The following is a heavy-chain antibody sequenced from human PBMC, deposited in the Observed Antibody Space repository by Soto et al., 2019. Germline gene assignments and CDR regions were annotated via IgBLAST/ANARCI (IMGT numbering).Heavy chain of an antibody. CDR3: ASAIQLWLRRINNGYAG. CDR1: GGTFSTYA. CDR2: IIPMFGTA. Sequence: QVQLVQSGAEVKKPESSVKVSCKAHGGTFSTYAISWVRQAPGQGLEWMGGIIPMFGTANYAQRFQDRVTVTADDSTNTVYMELSSLRSEDTAGYCGASAIQLWLRRINNGYAGWGQGTLVTVSS. J-gene: IGHJ4*02. D-gene: IGHD5-18*01. V-gene: IGHV1-69*12.